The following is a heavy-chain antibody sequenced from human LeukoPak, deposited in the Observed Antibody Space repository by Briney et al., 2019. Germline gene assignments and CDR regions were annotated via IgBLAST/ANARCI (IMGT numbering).Heavy chain of an antibody. CDR3: AKDKGGAFSMRSPLDY. D-gene: IGHD3-16*01. CDR1: GLTFDDYN. CDR2: ISRDGDIT. J-gene: IGHJ4*02. Sequence: PGGSLRLSCAASGLTFDDYNMHWVREAPGKGLEWVSVISRDGDITDFADSVRGRFTISRDNRKNSLYLQMNSLRTEDTALYYCAKDKGGAFSMRSPLDYWGQGTLVTVSS. V-gene: IGHV3-43*01.